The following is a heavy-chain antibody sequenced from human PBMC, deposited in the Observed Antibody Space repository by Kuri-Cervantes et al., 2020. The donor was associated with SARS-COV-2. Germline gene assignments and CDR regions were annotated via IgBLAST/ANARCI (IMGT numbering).Heavy chain of an antibody. J-gene: IGHJ4*02. CDR1: GFTFSSYW. Sequence: GESLKISCAASGFTFSSYWMSWVRQAPGKGLEWVANIKQDGSEKYYVDSVKGRFTISRDNAKNSLYLQMNSLRAEDTAVYYCARDKYDFWSGSDYWGQGTRVTVSS. V-gene: IGHV3-7*03. D-gene: IGHD3-3*01. CDR3: ARDKYDFWSGSDY. CDR2: IKQDGSEK.